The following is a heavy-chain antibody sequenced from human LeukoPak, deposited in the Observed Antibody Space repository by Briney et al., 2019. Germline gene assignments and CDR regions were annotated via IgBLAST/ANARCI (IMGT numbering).Heavy chain of an antibody. J-gene: IGHJ4*02. Sequence: PGRSLRLSCAASGFTFSSYGMHWVRQAPGKGLEWVAVLSYAGAYKYSADSVKGRFTISRDNSKNTLYLQMNSLRAEDTTVYYCAKDAGSGTYSDGYYFDYWGQGTLVTVSS. D-gene: IGHD3-10*01. CDR1: GFTFSSYG. V-gene: IGHV3-30*18. CDR3: AKDAGSGTYSDGYYFDY. CDR2: LSYAGAYK.